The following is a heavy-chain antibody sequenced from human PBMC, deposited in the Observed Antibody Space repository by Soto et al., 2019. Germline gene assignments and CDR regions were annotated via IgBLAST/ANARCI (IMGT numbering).Heavy chain of an antibody. D-gene: IGHD3-22*01. CDR3: AKVGYYYDSSGYSHFDY. V-gene: IGHV3-23*01. CDR1: GFTFSSSD. CDR2: IGGGGGST. J-gene: IGHJ4*02. Sequence: GGSLRLSCAASGFTFSSSDMSWVRQAQGKGLEWVSAIGGGGGSTCYVDSVMGRLTMSRDNSKYILDLQMNSLRAEDTAVYYCAKVGYYYDSSGYSHFDYWGQGTLVTVSS.